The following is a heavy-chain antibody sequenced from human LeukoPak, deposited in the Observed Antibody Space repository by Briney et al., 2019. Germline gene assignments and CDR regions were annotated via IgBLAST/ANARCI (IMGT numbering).Heavy chain of an antibody. V-gene: IGHV4-34*01. Sequence: SETLSLTCAVYGGSFSGYYWSWIRQPPGKGLEWIGEINHSGSTNYNPSLKSRVTISVDTSKNQFSLKLSAVTAADTAVYYCARIPTYYYGSGSYYRNWFDPWGQGTLVTVSS. CDR2: INHSGST. D-gene: IGHD3-10*01. J-gene: IGHJ5*02. CDR3: ARIPTYYYGSGSYYRNWFDP. CDR1: GGSFSGYY.